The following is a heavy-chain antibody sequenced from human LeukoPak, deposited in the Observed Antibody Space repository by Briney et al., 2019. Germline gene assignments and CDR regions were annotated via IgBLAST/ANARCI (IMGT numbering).Heavy chain of an antibody. Sequence: GGSLRLSCAASGFTFSAYWMSWVRQGPGKGLDWVASINPDGSGTRYVDSVRGRFTISRDNAQNSLYLHMNSLSAEDTAVYYCVRLFGGVTTFDYWGQGTVITVSS. CDR3: VRLFGGVTTFDY. CDR2: INPDGSGT. CDR1: GFTFSAYW. V-gene: IGHV3-7*01. J-gene: IGHJ4*02. D-gene: IGHD4-17*01.